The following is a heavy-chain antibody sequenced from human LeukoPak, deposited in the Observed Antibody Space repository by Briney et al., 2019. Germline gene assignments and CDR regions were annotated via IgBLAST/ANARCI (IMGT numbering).Heavy chain of an antibody. CDR3: ARFWDSRTYGMDV. CDR2: IYYSGST. V-gene: IGHV4-31*03. J-gene: IGHJ6*02. D-gene: IGHD3-22*01. Sequence: SQTLSLTCTVSGGSISSGGYYWSWIRQHPGKGLEWIGYIYYSGSTYYNPSLKSRVTISVDTSKNQFSLKLSSVTAADTAVYYCARFWDSRTYGMDVWGQGTTVTVSS. CDR1: GGSISSGGYY.